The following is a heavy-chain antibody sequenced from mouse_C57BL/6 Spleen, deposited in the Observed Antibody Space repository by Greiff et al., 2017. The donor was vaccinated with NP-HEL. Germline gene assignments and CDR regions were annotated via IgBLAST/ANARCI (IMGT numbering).Heavy chain of an antibody. D-gene: IGHD1-1*01. V-gene: IGHV1-64*01. CDR1: GYTFTSYW. CDR2: IHPNSGST. J-gene: IGHJ3*01. CDR3: AREIYYGSSPFAY. Sequence: VQLQQSGAELVKPGASVKLSCKASGYTFTSYWMHWVKQRPGQGLEWIGMIHPNSGSTNYNEKFKSKATLTVDKSSSTAYMQLSSLTSEDSAVYYCAREIYYGSSPFAYWGQGTLVTVSA.